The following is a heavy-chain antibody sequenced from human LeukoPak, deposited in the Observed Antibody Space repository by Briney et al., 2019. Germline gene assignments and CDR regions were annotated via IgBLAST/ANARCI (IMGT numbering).Heavy chain of an antibody. CDR1: GGSFSGYY. J-gene: IGHJ4*02. CDR2: INHSGSN. V-gene: IGHV4-34*01. CDR3: ARGGDILTGYYRVFDY. Sequence: SETLSLTCAVYGGSFSGYYWSWIRQPPGKGLEWIGEINHSGSNNYNPSLKSRVTISVDTSKNQFSLKLSSVTAADTAVYYCARGGDILTGYYRVFDYWGQGTLVSVSS. D-gene: IGHD3-9*01.